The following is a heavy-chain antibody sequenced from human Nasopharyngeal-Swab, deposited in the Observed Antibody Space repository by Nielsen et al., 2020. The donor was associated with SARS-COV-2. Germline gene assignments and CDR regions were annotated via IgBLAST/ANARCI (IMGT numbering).Heavy chain of an antibody. CDR3: ARDEGGTLGY. CDR1: GYSFIYCA. D-gene: IGHD2-15*01. Sequence: ASVKVSCKTSGYSFIYCALHWVRQAPGQGLEWMGWISAYNGNTNYAQKLQGRVTMTTDTSTSTAYMELRSLRSDDTAVYYCARDEGGTLGYWGQGTLVTVSS. J-gene: IGHJ4*02. CDR2: ISAYNGNT. V-gene: IGHV1-18*01.